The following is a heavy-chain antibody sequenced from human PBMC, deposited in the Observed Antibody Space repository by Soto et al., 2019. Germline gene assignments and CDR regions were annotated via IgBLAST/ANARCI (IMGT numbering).Heavy chain of an antibody. J-gene: IGHJ3*02. V-gene: IGHV4-39*01. CDR2: IYYSGST. CDR3: ARVKCSGGSCNDAFDI. Sequence: ETLSLTCTVSGGSISSSSYYWGWIRQPPGKGLEWIGSIYYSGSTYYNPSLKSRVTISVDTSKNQFSLKLSSVTAADTAVYYCARVKCSGGSCNDAFDIWGQGTMVTVSS. D-gene: IGHD2-15*01. CDR1: GGSISSSSYY.